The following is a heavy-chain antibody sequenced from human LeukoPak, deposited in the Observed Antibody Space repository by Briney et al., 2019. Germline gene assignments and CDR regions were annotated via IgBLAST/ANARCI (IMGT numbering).Heavy chain of an antibody. Sequence: SETLSLTCTVSGGSISSGGYYWSWIRQHPGKGLEWIGYIYYSGSTYYNPSLKSRVTISVDTSKNQFSLKLSSVTAADTAVYYRARTPRSAEYFQHWGQGTLVTVSS. V-gene: IGHV4-31*03. J-gene: IGHJ1*01. D-gene: IGHD1-26*01. CDR2: IYYSGST. CDR3: ARTPRSAEYFQH. CDR1: GGSISSGGYY.